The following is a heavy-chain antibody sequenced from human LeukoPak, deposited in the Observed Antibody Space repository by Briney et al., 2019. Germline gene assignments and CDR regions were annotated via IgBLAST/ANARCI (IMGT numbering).Heavy chain of an antibody. CDR2: ISAYNGNT. CDR1: GYTFTSYG. Sequence: ASVKVSCKASGYTFTSYGISWVRQAPGQVLEWMGWISAYNGNTNYAQKLQGRVTMTTDTSTSTAYMELRSLRSDDTAVYYCARCVVVVPAAPSYYGMDVWGQGTTVTVSS. CDR3: ARCVVVVPAAPSYYGMDV. J-gene: IGHJ6*02. V-gene: IGHV1-18*01. D-gene: IGHD2-2*01.